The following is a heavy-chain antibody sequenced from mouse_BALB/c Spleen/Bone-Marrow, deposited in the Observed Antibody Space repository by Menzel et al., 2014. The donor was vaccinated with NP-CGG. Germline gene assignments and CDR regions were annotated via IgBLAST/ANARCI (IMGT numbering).Heavy chain of an antibody. CDR2: INPSTTYS. CDR3: ALYYRYDYFDY. V-gene: IGHV1-7*01. J-gene: IGHJ2*01. D-gene: IGHD2-14*01. Sequence: VQGVESGAELAEPGASVKMSCKASGYTFTSYWMHWVKQRPGQGLEWIGYINPSTTYSAYNQKFKDKATLTADKSSSTAYMQLSSLTSEDSAVYYCALYYRYDYFDYWGQGTTLTVSS. CDR1: GYTFTSYW.